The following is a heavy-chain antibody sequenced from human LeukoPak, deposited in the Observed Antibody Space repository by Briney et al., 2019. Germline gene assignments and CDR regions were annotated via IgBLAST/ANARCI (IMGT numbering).Heavy chain of an antibody. Sequence: ASVKVSCKASGYTVTSYGISWVRQAPGQGLEWTGWISAYNGNTNYAQKLQGRVTMTTDTSTSTAYMELRSLRSDDTAVYYCARDGLAAATLHWCFDLWGRGTLVTVSS. CDR1: GYTVTSYG. D-gene: IGHD2-15*01. V-gene: IGHV1-18*01. CDR3: ARDGLAAATLHWCFDL. J-gene: IGHJ2*01. CDR2: ISAYNGNT.